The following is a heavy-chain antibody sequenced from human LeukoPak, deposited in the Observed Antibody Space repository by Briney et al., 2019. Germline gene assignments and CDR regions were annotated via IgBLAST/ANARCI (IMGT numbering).Heavy chain of an antibody. Sequence: PGGSLRLSCAASGFTFSSYAMSWVRQAPGKGLEWVGRIKSKTDGGTTDYAEPVKGRFTISRDDSKNTLYLQMNSLTAEDTAVYFCAHRDTTMVRVDYWGQGTLVIVSS. CDR3: AHRDTTMVRVDY. CDR1: GFTFSSYA. D-gene: IGHD5-18*01. CDR2: IKSKTDGGTT. J-gene: IGHJ4*02. V-gene: IGHV3-15*01.